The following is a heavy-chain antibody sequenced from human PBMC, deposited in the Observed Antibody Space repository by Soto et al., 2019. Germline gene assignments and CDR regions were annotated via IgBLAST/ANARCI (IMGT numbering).Heavy chain of an antibody. D-gene: IGHD3-3*01. CDR3: AAGGYGDFWSGYQQLNYYGMDV. V-gene: IGHV1-58*01. CDR1: GFTFTSST. J-gene: IGHJ6*02. Sequence: SAKLCCNAPGFTFTSSTVQSARQARGQRLEWIGWIVVGNGNTNYAQKFQERVTITRDMSTSTAYMELSSLRFEDTAVYYCAAGGYGDFWSGYQQLNYYGMDVWGQGTTVTVSS. CDR2: IVVGNGNT.